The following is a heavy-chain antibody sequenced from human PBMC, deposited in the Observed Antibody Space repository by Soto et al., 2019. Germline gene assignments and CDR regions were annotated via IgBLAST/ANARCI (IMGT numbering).Heavy chain of an antibody. CDR1: DSVFVTSV. V-gene: IGHV1-18*01. CDR3: SRGGGRHLRPLEP. J-gene: IGHJ4*01. CDR2: ISANDGGT. D-gene: IGHD3-16*01. Sequence: QALLEQSGPEVKKPGDSVRISCWLYDSVFVTSVITWLRQAPGQGLEWMGWISANDGGTLSAMQFTDRLVMSTDPMRNLASLQLWDVTSDASAEYFGSRGGGRHLRPLEPWGHVPPFTVAS.